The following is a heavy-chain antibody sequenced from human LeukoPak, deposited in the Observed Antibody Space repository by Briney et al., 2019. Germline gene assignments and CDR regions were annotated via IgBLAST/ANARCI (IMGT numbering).Heavy chain of an antibody. J-gene: IGHJ3*02. Sequence: PGGSLRLSCAASGFTFRSYGMHWVRQAPGKGLVWVSRISSDGTSTTYADSVKGRFTISRDNAKNTLYLQLDSLRAEDTAIYYCASPGWSDALDMWGQGTRVTVPS. CDR2: ISSDGTST. CDR1: GFTFRSYG. V-gene: IGHV3-74*01. CDR3: ASPGWSDALDM. D-gene: IGHD2-15*01.